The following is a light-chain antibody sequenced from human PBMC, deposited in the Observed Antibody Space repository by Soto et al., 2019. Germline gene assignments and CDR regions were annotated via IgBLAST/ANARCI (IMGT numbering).Light chain of an antibody. Sequence: DIQMTQSPSSLSPSVGDRVTITCRASQSISSYLNWYQQTPGKAPKLLTYAASSLQTGVPSWFGASGSGTDFSLTISSLQPEDFATYYGQQSYDTPYTFGQGTKLEIK. CDR1: QSISSY. CDR2: AAS. V-gene: IGKV1-39*01. CDR3: QQSYDTPYT. J-gene: IGKJ2*01.